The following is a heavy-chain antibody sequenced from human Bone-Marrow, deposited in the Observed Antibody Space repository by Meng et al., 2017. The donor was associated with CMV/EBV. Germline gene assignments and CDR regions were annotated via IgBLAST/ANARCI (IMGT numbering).Heavy chain of an antibody. D-gene: IGHD6-13*01. V-gene: IGHV1-69*12. CDR1: GGTFSSYA. CDR2: IIPIFGTA. Sequence: QVRVGRFGAEGKKPGSSVKVSCKASGGTFSSYAISWVRQAPGQGLEWMGGIIPIFGTANYAQKFQGRVTITADESTSTAYMELSSLRSEDTAVYYCARVSSSWPHQLNTYYFDYWGQGTLVTVSS. CDR3: ARVSSSWPHQLNTYYFDY. J-gene: IGHJ4*02.